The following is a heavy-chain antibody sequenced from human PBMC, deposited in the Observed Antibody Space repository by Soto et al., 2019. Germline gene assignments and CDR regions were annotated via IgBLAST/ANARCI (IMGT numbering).Heavy chain of an antibody. CDR2: MNPNSGNT. V-gene: IGHV1-8*01. J-gene: IGHJ4*02. Sequence: ASVKVSCKASGYTFTSYDINWVRQATGQGLEWMGWMNPNSGNTGYAQKFQGRVTMTRNTSVSTAYMELSSLRPEDTAVYYCARASNDGGGAIGYWGQGTLVTVSS. D-gene: IGHD4-4*01. CDR1: GYTFTSYD. CDR3: ARASNDGGGAIGY.